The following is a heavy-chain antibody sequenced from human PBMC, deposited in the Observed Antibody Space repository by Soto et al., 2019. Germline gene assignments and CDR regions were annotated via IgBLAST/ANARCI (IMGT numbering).Heavy chain of an antibody. CDR1: GFICGSYD. CDR2: ILVAGST. CDR3: AKATATGGGAFDI. Sequence: RRLSCAASGFICGSYDMSWVRQAPGKGLEWVSTILVAGSTHYEDSVKGRFTISRDTSKNTVYLQMNSLTVGDTAVYYCAKATATGGGAFDICGQGTMVTVSS. V-gene: IGHV3-23*01. J-gene: IGHJ3*02. D-gene: IGHD2-8*02.